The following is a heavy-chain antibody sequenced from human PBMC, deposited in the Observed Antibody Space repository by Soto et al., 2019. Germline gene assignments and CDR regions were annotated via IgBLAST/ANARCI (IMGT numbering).Heavy chain of an antibody. D-gene: IGHD3-3*01. CDR2: INYSGTT. J-gene: IGHJ5*01. V-gene: IGHV4-31*03. CDR3: ARDRVISISGGVRGWFDP. Sequence: SETLSLTCTVSGGSINSGGYYWSWIRQLPGKGLEWIGYINYSGTTYYNPSLRSRVTISVSNNHFSLRLSSVTAADTAVYYCARDRVISISGGVRGWFDPWGQGTLVTVSS. CDR1: GGSINSGGYY.